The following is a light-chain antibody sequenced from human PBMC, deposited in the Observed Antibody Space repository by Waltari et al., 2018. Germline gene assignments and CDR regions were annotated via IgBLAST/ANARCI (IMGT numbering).Light chain of an antibody. V-gene: IGLV3-27*01. CDR1: VLGRKI. CDR3: YAATDNNRV. CDR2: KDS. J-gene: IGLJ3*02. Sequence: SYELTQQSSVSVSPGQKARITCPGAVLGRKIARWFQQKPGQAPVLVIYKDSERPSGIPERFSGSSSGTTVTLTINGAQVEDEADYYCYAATDNNRVFGGGTKLIVL.